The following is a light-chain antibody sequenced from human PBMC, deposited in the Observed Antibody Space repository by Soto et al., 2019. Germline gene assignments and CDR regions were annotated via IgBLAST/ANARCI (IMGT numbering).Light chain of an antibody. CDR3: QSYDSSLIVSKV. J-gene: IGLJ1*01. CDR1: SSNLGAGYD. Sequence: QSVLTQPPSVSWAPGQRVTISCSGSSSNLGAGYDVQWYRQFPGTAPKLLIYANSVRPSGVPDRFSGSKSGTSASLAITGLQAEDEADYYCQSYDSSLIVSKVFGTGTKFTVL. CDR2: ANS. V-gene: IGLV1-40*01.